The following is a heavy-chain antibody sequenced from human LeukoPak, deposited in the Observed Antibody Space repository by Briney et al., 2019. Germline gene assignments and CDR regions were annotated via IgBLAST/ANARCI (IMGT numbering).Heavy chain of an antibody. CDR3: AKSPIYGSGSHVFDY. V-gene: IGHV3-23*01. CDR1: GFTFSSYG. D-gene: IGHD3-10*01. Sequence: GGSLRLSCAASGFTFSSYGMSWVRQAPGKGLEWVSAISGSGGSTYYADSVKGRFTISRDNSKNTLYLQMNSLRAEDTAVYYCAKSPIYGSGSHVFDYWGQGTLVTVSS. J-gene: IGHJ4*02. CDR2: ISGSGGST.